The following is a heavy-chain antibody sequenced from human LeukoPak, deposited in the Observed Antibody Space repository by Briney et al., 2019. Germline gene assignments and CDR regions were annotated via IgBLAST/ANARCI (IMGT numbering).Heavy chain of an antibody. V-gene: IGHV3-7*03. CDR2: VNRDGSET. CDR3: ARNNGMDV. J-gene: IGHJ6*02. Sequence: GRSLRLSCAASGFALSSHWMTWVRQVPGRGPEWVANVNRDGSETYYLDSVKGRFTISKDNAKNSLYLQMNSLRAEDTALYHCARNNGMDVWGQGTTVIVSS. CDR1: GFALSSHW.